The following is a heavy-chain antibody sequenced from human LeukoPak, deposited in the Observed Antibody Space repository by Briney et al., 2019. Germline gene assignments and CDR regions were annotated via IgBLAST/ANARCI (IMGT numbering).Heavy chain of an antibody. J-gene: IGHJ4*02. V-gene: IGHV4-38-2*02. Sequence: SETLSLTCTVSTYSISSGYYWGWIRQPPGKGLEWIGNIYHNGNTYYNPSLKSRVTISVDTSKKQFSLKLRTATAADTAVYYCATLSLGLPNYFDYWGQGTLVTVSS. CDR1: TYSISSGYY. CDR2: IYHNGNT. D-gene: IGHD5-18*01. CDR3: ATLSLGLPNYFDY.